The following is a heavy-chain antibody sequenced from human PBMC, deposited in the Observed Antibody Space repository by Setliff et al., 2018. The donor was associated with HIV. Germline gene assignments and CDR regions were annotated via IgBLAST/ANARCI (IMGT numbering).Heavy chain of an antibody. Sequence: SETLSPTCSVSGYSITSGYFWAWVRQPPGQGLEWIGRVDSLGTTYYNPSLKSRVTTSVDASKNQFSLKLRSVTAADTAVYYCARFSTVVTAGAFDIWGQGTMVTVSS. D-gene: IGHD2-15*01. V-gene: IGHV4-38-2*02. CDR2: VDSLGTT. CDR3: ARFSTVVTAGAFDI. CDR1: GYSITSGYF. J-gene: IGHJ3*02.